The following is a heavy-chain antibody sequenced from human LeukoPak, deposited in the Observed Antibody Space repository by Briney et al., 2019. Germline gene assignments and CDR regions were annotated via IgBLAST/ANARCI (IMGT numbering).Heavy chain of an antibody. CDR2: IHSTGAYI. Sequence: GGSLRLSCEASGLSFSTSYMHWVRQTPGKGLVWVSRIHSTGAYIDYVGSVKGRFIISRDNAKNTLYLQMNSLRAEDTAVYFCVRSSDWAFFDHWGQGALVTVSS. CDR1: GLSFSTSY. J-gene: IGHJ4*02. D-gene: IGHD3/OR15-3a*01. V-gene: IGHV3-74*01. CDR3: VRSSDWAFFDH.